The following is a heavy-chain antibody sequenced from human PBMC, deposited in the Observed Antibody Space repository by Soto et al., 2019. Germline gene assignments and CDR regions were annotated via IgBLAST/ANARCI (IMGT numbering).Heavy chain of an antibody. V-gene: IGHV3-73*02. J-gene: IGHJ5*02. Sequence: EVQLVESGGGLVQPGGSLKLSCAASGFAFSGSAMYWVRQASGKGPEWVGRIRSKGHNYATEYAASVKGRFTISRDDSKNTAYLQMNRLQTEDTAVYYCTRDLFSYDYSGILWLDPWGQGTLVTVSS. CDR1: GFAFSGSA. CDR3: TRDLFSYDYSGILWLDP. CDR2: IRSKGHNYAT. D-gene: IGHD3-16*01.